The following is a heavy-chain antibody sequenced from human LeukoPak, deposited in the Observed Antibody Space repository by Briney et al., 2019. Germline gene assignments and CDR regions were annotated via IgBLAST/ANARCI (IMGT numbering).Heavy chain of an antibody. CDR2: TYYSGST. D-gene: IGHD6-19*01. Sequence: SETLSLTCTVSGASISSYYWSWIRQPPGKGLEWIGYTYYSGSTNYNPSLKSRVTISVDTSKNQFSLKLSSVTAADTVVYYWARGRTDAAVAGNFNYWGQGTLVTVSS. V-gene: IGHV4-59*01. CDR3: ARGRTDAAVAGNFNY. J-gene: IGHJ4*02. CDR1: GASISSYY.